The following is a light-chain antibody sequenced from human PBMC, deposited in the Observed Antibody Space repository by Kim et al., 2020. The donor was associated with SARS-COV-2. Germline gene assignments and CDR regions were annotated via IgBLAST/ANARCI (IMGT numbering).Light chain of an antibody. CDR1: SLRTYY. V-gene: IGLV3-19*01. CDR2: GNN. J-gene: IGLJ1*01. Sequence: LGQTLRITCQGDSLRTYYASWYQQKPGQAPLLVIYGNNYRPSGISDRFSGFHSDSTSTLTITGAQAEDEADYYCHSRDKSGNHLHVFGGGTKVTVL. CDR3: HSRDKSGNHLHV.